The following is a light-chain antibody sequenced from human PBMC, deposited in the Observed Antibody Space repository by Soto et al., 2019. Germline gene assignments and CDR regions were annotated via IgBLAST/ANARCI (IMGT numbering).Light chain of an antibody. J-gene: IGKJ2*01. Sequence: EIVLTQSQATLSVSPGNRATLSCRASQSVNSDLAWYQQKPGQAPRLLIYGASTRATGTPTRFSGSGSGTEFTLTISSLQSEDFAVYFCQQYNNWPPYTFGQGTKVDIK. V-gene: IGKV3-15*01. CDR2: GAS. CDR1: QSVNSD. CDR3: QQYNNWPPYT.